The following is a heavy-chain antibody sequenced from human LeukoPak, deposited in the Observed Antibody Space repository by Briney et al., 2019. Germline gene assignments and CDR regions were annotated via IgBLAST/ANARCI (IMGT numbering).Heavy chain of an antibody. D-gene: IGHD3-22*01. V-gene: IGHV1-2*02. J-gene: IGHJ4*02. Sequence: GASVKVSCKGSGYTFTGYYIHWVRQAPGQGLEWMGWINPNSGGTNYAQKFQGRVTMTRDTSISTAYMELSRLRSDDTAVYYCARAHDSSGYYYVFDYWGQGTLVTVSS. CDR1: GYTFTGYY. CDR3: ARAHDSSGYYYVFDY. CDR2: INPNSGGT.